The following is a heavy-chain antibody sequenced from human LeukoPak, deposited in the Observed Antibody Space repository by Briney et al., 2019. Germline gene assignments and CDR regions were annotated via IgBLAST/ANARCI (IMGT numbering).Heavy chain of an antibody. CDR2: ISYDGSNK. CDR3: AKGRYHDGRGNYSLDYFDY. V-gene: IGHV3-30*18. D-gene: IGHD3-22*01. Sequence: PGGSLRLSCAASGFTFSSYGMHWVRQAPGKGLEWVAVISYDGSNKGYADSVKGRFTLSRDNSKNTLYLHMNSLRAEDTAVYYCAKGRYHDGRGNYSLDYFDYGGKGTLVTVSS. J-gene: IGHJ4*02. CDR1: GFTFSSYG.